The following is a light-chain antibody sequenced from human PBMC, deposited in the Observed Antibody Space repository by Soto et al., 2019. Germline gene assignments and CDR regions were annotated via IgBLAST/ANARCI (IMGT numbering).Light chain of an antibody. J-gene: IGKJ1*01. V-gene: IGKV1-5*03. CDR1: QTISSW. CDR2: KAS. Sequence: LRMTKSPTHMTGSLSYLATSTCRASQTISSWLAWYQQKPGKAPKLLIYKASTLKSGVPSRFSGSGSGTEFTLTISSLQPDDFATYYCQHYNSYSEAFGQGTKVDIK. CDR3: QHYNSYSEA.